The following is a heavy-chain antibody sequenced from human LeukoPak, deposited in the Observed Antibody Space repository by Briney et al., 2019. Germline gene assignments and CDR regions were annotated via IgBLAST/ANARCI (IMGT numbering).Heavy chain of an antibody. CDR2: INHSGST. CDR1: GGSFSGYY. Sequence: PSETLSLTCAVYGGSFSGYYWSWIRQPPGKGLEWIGEINHSGSTNYNPSLKSRVTISVDTSKNQFSLKLSSVTAADTAVYYCARGAGSSWTDYFDYWGQGTLVTVSS. CDR3: ARGAGSSWTDYFDY. D-gene: IGHD6-13*01. V-gene: IGHV4-34*01. J-gene: IGHJ4*02.